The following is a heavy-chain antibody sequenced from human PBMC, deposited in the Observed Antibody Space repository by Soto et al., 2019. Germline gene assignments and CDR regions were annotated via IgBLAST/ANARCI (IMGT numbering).Heavy chain of an antibody. J-gene: IGHJ5*02. CDR2: IYPGDSDT. V-gene: IGHV5-51*01. CDR3: ARHDMTTVNTWFDP. D-gene: IGHD4-4*01. Sequence: GASLKISCKGSGYSFTSYWSGWVRQMPGKGLEWMGIIYPGDSDTRYSPSFQGQVTISADKSISTAYLQWSSLKASDTAMYYCARHDMTTVNTWFDPWGQGTLVTVSS. CDR1: GYSFTSYW.